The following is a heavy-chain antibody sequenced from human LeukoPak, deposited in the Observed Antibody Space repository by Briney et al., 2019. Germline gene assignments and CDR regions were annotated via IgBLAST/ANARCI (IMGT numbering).Heavy chain of an antibody. D-gene: IGHD5-18*01. CDR1: GGSISSNNYY. Sequence: SETLSLTCTVSGGSISSNNYYWGWIRQPPGKGLEWIGSIYYSGSTYYNPSLKSRVTISVDTSKNQFSLKLSSVTAADTAVYYCARGLGRGYSYFRGGYYFDYWGQGTLVTVSS. J-gene: IGHJ4*02. CDR3: ARGLGRGYSYFRGGYYFDY. V-gene: IGHV4-39*07. CDR2: IYYSGST.